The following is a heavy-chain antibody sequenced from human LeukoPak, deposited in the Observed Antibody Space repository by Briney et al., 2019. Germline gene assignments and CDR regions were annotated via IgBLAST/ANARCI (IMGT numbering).Heavy chain of an antibody. V-gene: IGHV1-2*02. CDR1: GYTFTGYY. CDR2: INPNSGGT. Sequence: ASVKVSCKASGYTFTGYYMHWVRQAPGQGLEWMGWINPNSGGTNYAQKLQGRVTMTTDTSTSTAYMELRSLRSDDTAVYYCARDLANGVWRTYYYYYMDVWGKGTTVTVSS. CDR3: ARDLANGVWRTYYYYYMDV. D-gene: IGHD2-8*01. J-gene: IGHJ6*03.